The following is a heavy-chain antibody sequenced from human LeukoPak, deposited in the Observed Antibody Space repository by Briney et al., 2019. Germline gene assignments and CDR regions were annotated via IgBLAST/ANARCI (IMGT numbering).Heavy chain of an antibody. J-gene: IGHJ4*02. CDR1: GFTFGDYA. Sequence: HTGGSLRLSCAASGFTFGDYAMSWVRQAPGKGLEWVGFIRSKAYGGTTEYAASVKGRFTISRDDSKSIAYLQMNSLKTEDTAVYYCTRDSGLEYSSSWVDYWGQGTLVTVSS. V-gene: IGHV3-49*04. CDR2: IRSKAYGGTT. CDR3: TRDSGLEYSSSWVDY. D-gene: IGHD6-6*01.